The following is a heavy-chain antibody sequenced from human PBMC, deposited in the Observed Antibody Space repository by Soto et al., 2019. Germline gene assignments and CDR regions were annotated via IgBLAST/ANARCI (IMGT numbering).Heavy chain of an antibody. D-gene: IGHD6-13*01. CDR3: AKGQVAAGTNPDYYYYGMDV. Sequence: HPGGSLRLSCAASGFTFSSYGMHWVRQAPGKGLEWVAVISYDGSNKYYADSVKGRFTISRDNSKNTLYLQMNSLRAEDTAVYYCAKGQVAAGTNPDYYYYGMDVWGQGTTVTVSS. CDR2: ISYDGSNK. J-gene: IGHJ6*02. CDR1: GFTFSSYG. V-gene: IGHV3-30*18.